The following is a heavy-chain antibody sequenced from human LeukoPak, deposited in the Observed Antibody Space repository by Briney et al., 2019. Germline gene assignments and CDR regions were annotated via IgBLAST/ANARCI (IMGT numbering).Heavy chain of an antibody. V-gene: IGHV1-2*02. CDR2: INPNSGGT. CDR1: GYTFTGYY. J-gene: IGHJ4*02. Sequence: ASVKVSCKASGYTFTGYYMHWVRQAPGQGLEWMGWINPNSGGTNYAQKFQGRVTITRDTSASTAYMELSSLRSEDTAVYYCARAPFYGSGSYPLDYWGQGTLVTVSS. CDR3: ARAPFYGSGSYPLDY. D-gene: IGHD3-10*01.